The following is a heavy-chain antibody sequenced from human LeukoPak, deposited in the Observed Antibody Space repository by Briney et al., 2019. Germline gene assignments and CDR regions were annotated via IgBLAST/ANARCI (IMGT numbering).Heavy chain of an antibody. CDR3: ARTTVTVSHFEY. V-gene: IGHV4-59*08. CDR1: GGSMSSYY. D-gene: IGHD4-17*01. J-gene: IGHJ4*02. Sequence: SETLSLTCTVSGGSMSSYYWSWIRQPPGKGLEWIGYIYDSGSTNHNPSLKSRVTISVDTSKNQFSLKLSSVTAADTAVYYCARTTVTVSHFEYWGQGTLVTVSS. CDR2: IYDSGST.